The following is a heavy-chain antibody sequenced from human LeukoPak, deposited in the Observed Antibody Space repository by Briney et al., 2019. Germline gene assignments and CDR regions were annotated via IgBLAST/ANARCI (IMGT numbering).Heavy chain of an antibody. V-gene: IGHV3-33*01. J-gene: IGHJ4*02. CDR1: GFTFSNYG. CDR2: IWYDGSNK. CDR3: AANFDF. Sequence: PGGSLRLSCAASGFTFSNYGMPWVRQAPGKGLEWVAVIWYDGSNKYYADSVRGRFTISRDNSKNTLFLQMNSLRAEDTAVYYCAANFDFWGQGTLVTVSS.